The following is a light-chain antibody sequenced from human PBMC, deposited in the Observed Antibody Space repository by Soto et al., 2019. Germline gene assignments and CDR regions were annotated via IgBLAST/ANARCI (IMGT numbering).Light chain of an antibody. Sequence: VLTQSPATLSLSPGERATLSCRASQSIHTSLAWYQQKSGKPPRLVIYDSTLRANGVPDRFGGSRSGTDFTLKINRVEADDVGVYYCMQRKEFPFTFGQGTRLEIK. V-gene: IGKV3-11*01. J-gene: IGKJ5*01. CDR3: MQRKEFPFT. CDR1: QSIHTS. CDR2: DST.